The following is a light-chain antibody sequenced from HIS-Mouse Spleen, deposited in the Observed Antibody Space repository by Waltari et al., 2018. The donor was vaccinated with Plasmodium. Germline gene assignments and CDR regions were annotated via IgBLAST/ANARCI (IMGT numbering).Light chain of an antibody. V-gene: IGLV3-10*01. CDR3: YSTDSSGNHRV. J-gene: IGLJ3*02. CDR1: ALTKNY. CDR2: EDS. Sequence: SYELTPPPSVSVSPGQTARITCSGDALTKNYAYWYKQKSGQAPVLVIYEDSKRPSGIPERFSGSSSGTMATLTISGAQVEDEADYYCYSTDSSGNHRVFGGGTKLTVL.